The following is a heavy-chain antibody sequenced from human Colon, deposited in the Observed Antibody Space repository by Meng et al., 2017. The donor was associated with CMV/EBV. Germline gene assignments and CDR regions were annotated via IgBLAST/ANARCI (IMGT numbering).Heavy chain of an antibody. Sequence: KVSCQGSGYNFATFWIGWVRQMPGTGLEWMGLFYPGDSESRYSPSFHGQVTMSADKSTNTAYLQWHSLKASDTATYYCARPSTMVRGYFFGMDVWGQGTTVTVSS. J-gene: IGHJ6*02. D-gene: IGHD3-10*01. V-gene: IGHV5-51*01. CDR2: FYPGDSES. CDR3: ARPSTMVRGYFFGMDV. CDR1: GYNFATFW.